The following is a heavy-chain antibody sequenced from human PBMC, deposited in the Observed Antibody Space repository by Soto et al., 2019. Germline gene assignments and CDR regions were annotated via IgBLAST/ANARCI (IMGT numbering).Heavy chain of an antibody. V-gene: IGHV1-69*18. D-gene: IGHD3-16*01. Sequence: QVQLVQSGAEVQKPGSSVKVSCSASGVTFSSYAFTWVRQAPGQGLEWMGNIIPVFRTSTYAQRFQGRLTISADESTNKVYMELSILRSKDTAVYFCAKDGSWDGGGGESWGQGPLVIVSS. CDR3: AKDGSWDGGGGES. CDR2: IIPVFRTS. CDR1: GVTFSSYA. J-gene: IGHJ4*02.